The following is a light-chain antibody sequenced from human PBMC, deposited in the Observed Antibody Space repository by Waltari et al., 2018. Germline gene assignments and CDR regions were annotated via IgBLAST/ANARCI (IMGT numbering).Light chain of an antibody. CDR2: GAS. CDR1: QSVSSS. CDR3: QHYSNWPFT. J-gene: IGKJ3*01. Sequence: EIVLTQSPATLSLSPGERAPLSCRASQSVSSSLAWYQQKPGQTPRLIIYGASSRTTGIPDRISGSGSGTDFTLTISSLEPEDFAVYSCQHYSNWPFTFGPGTKLDIK. V-gene: IGKV3-15*01.